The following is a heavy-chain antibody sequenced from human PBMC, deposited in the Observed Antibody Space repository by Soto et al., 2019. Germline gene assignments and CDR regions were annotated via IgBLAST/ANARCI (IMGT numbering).Heavy chain of an antibody. J-gene: IGHJ1*01. V-gene: IGHV3-23*01. CDR2: ISGSGGST. CDR3: ARDGVCYSYGFHRHQH. CDR1: GVTFSSYA. Sequence: GGSLRLSCVACGVTFSSYAMSWVRQAPGKGLEWVSAISGSGGSTYYADSVKGRFTISRDNSKNTLYLQMDSLRAEDTAVYYCARDGVCYSYGFHRHQHWCQG. D-gene: IGHD2-21*01.